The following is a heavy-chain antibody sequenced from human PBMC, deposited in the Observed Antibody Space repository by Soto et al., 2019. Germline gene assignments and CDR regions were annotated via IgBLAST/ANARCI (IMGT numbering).Heavy chain of an antibody. J-gene: IGHJ6*02. CDR1: GFTFSSYG. Sequence: QVQLVESGGGVVQPGRSLRLSCVASGFTFSSYGMHWVRQAPGKGLEWVAVIWYDGSNKYYADSVKGRFTISRDNSKNTLYLQMNSLRVEDTAVYHCARVQGVPAAMYYYYGMDVWGQGTTVTVSS. CDR3: ARVQGVPAAMYYYYGMDV. D-gene: IGHD2-2*01. V-gene: IGHV3-33*01. CDR2: IWYDGSNK.